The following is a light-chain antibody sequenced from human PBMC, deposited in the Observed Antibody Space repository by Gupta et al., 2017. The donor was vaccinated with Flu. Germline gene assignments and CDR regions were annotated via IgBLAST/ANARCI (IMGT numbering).Light chain of an antibody. CDR2: EVS. CDR3: SYGKHPWT. J-gene: IGKJ2*02. CDR1: QSLVYRDGNTY. V-gene: IGKV2-30*01. Sequence: DVVMTQSPLSLPVTLGQPASISCRSSQSLVYRDGNTYLNWFQQRPGQSPRRLIYEVSNRDYGVPDRFSGSGSGTDFTLKSSRGEAEDVGIYYGSYGKHPWTFGQGTKLDIK.